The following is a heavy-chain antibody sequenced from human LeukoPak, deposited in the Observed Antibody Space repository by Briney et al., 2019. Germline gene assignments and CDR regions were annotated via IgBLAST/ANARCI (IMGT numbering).Heavy chain of an antibody. J-gene: IGHJ5*02. D-gene: IGHD2-21*02. CDR3: ARGGPVVTAIHHWFDP. CDR2: IIPILGIA. CDR1: GGTFSSYA. Sequence: SVKVSCKASGGTFSSYAISWVRQAPGQGLEWMGRIIPILGIANYAQKFQGRVTITADKPTSTAYMELSSLRSEDTAVYYCARGGPVVTAIHHWFDPWGQGTLVTVSS. V-gene: IGHV1-69*04.